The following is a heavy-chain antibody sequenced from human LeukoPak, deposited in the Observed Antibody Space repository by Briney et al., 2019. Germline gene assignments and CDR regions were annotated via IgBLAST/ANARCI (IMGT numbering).Heavy chain of an antibody. CDR3: ARELYYNDLLIGSYVHEGFDY. CDR2: VYHRGST. D-gene: IGHD3-9*01. CDR1: GYSISSGYN. J-gene: IGHJ4*02. V-gene: IGHV4-38-2*02. Sequence: SETLSLTCTVSGYSISSGYNWGWILQSPGKGLEWIASVYHRGSTYYNPSLRSRVTISMDTSTNQFSLKLTSVTAADTALYYCARELYYNDLLIGSYVHEGFDYWGQGTLVAVSS.